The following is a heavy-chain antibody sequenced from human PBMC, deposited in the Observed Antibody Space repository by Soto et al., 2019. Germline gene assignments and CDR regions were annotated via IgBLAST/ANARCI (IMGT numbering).Heavy chain of an antibody. D-gene: IGHD5-12*01. CDR1: GGSISSSSYY. Sequence: QLQLQESGPGLVKPSETLSLTCTVSGGSISSSSYYWGWIRQPPGKGLEWIGSIYYSGTTYYNPSLNSRVTISVDKSKNQFSLKLSSVTAADTAMYYCARRGGYSGYDVQLGFDYWGQGTLVTVSS. J-gene: IGHJ4*02. CDR2: IYYSGTT. V-gene: IGHV4-39*01. CDR3: ARRGGYSGYDVQLGFDY.